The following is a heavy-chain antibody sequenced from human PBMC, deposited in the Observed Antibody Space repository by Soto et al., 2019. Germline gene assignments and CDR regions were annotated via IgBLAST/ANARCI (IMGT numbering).Heavy chain of an antibody. D-gene: IGHD2-15*01. J-gene: IGHJ4*02. Sequence: QVQLVQSGAEVKKPGSSVKVSCKASGGTFSSYTISWVRQAPGQGLEWMGRIIPILGIANYAQKFQGRDTITADKSTSTAYMELSSLRSEDTAVYYCASGYCSGGSCYSSDYWGQGTLVTVSS. CDR1: GGTFSSYT. CDR2: IIPILGIA. CDR3: ASGYCSGGSCYSSDY. V-gene: IGHV1-69*02.